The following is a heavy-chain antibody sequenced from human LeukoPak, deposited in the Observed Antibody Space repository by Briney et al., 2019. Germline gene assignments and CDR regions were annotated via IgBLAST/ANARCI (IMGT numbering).Heavy chain of an antibody. CDR3: AKDISGGNSETYIDY. V-gene: IGHV3-30*02. Sequence: GGSLRVSCAASGFTFSSNGIRWVRQAPGKGLEWVAFILYDGRYYADSVKGRFTISRDNSKNTPYLQMDSLRAEDTAVYYCAKDISGGNSETYIDYWGQGTLVAVSS. CDR2: ILYDGR. D-gene: IGHD4-23*01. CDR1: GFTFSSNG. J-gene: IGHJ4*02.